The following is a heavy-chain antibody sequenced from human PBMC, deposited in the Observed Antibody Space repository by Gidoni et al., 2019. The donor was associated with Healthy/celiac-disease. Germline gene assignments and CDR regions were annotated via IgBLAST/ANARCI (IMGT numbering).Heavy chain of an antibody. CDR1: GYSFTSYW. CDR2: IYPGDSVT. CDR3: ARLRVRGVITPRGMDV. V-gene: IGHV5-51*01. Sequence: DVQLVQSGPEAKKPGAALKISCQGPGYSFTSYWIGWVRPMPGKGLEWMGIIYPGDSVTRYSPTFQGQVTISADKSISTAYLQWSSLKASDTAMYYCARLRVRGVITPRGMDVWGQGTTVTVSS. J-gene: IGHJ6*02. D-gene: IGHD3-10*01.